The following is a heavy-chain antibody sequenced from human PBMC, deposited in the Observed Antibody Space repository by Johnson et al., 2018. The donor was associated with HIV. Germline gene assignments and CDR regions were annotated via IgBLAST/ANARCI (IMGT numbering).Heavy chain of an antibody. CDR2: ISSNGGST. Sequence: VQLVESGGGLVQPGGSLRLSCAASGFTFSSYAMHWVRQAPGKGLEYVSAISSNGGSTYYANSVKGRFTISRDNAKNSLYLQMNSLRAEDTALYYCAKDRTKDYGDYSGDAFDIWGQGTMVTVSS. V-gene: IGHV3-64*01. J-gene: IGHJ3*02. CDR3: AKDRTKDYGDYSGDAFDI. D-gene: IGHD4-17*01. CDR1: GFTFSSYA.